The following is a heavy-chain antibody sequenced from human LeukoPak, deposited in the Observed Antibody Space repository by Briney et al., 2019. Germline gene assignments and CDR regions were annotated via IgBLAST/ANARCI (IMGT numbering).Heavy chain of an antibody. CDR2: IYHSGDS. V-gene: IGHV4-38-2*01. CDR1: GYSISNDYY. Sequence: SETLSLTCVVSGYSISNDYYWGWIRQPPGKGLEWIGNIYHSGDSYYNPSLKSRLTILVDTTKNQFSLKLSSVTAVDTAVYYCAKAGTTGIHHWFDPWGQGNLVTVSS. CDR3: AKAGTTGIHHWFDP. D-gene: IGHD1-1*01. J-gene: IGHJ5*01.